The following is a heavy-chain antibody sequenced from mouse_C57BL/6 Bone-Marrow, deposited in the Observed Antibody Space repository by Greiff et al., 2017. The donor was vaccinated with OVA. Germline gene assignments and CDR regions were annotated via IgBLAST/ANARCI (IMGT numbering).Heavy chain of an antibody. J-gene: IGHJ1*03. CDR3: AREGSLPWYFEV. CDR2: LLPGSGST. Sequence: QVLLQQSGAELMKPGASVKLSCKATGYTFTGYWIEWVKQRPGHGLEWIGELLPGSGSTNYNEKLKGKATFTADTSSNTAYMQLSSLTTEDSASYYCAREGSLPWYFEVWGTGTTVTVSS. D-gene: IGHD1-2*01. CDR1: GYTFTGYW. V-gene: IGHV1-9*01.